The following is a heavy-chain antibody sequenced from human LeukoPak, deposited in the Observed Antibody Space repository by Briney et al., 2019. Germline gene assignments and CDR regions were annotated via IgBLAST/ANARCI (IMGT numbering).Heavy chain of an antibody. V-gene: IGHV3-30-3*01. Sequence: PGGSLRLSCAASGFAFNNCAMHWVRQAPGKGLEWVAFISYDGSDIYYADSVKGRFTISRDNSKNTLYLQMNSLRVEDTAVYFCARDQPGTYTLSGAWGQGTLVTVSS. J-gene: IGHJ5*02. CDR2: ISYDGSDI. D-gene: IGHD1-14*01. CDR3: ARDQPGTYTLSGA. CDR1: GFAFNNCA.